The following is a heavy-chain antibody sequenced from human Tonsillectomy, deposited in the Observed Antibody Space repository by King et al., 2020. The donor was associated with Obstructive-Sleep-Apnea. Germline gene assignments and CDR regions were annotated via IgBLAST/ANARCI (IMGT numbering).Heavy chain of an antibody. D-gene: IGHD6-13*01. Sequence: QLVQSGAEVKKPGASVKVSCKASGYTFTGYYMHWVRQAPGQGLEWMGWINPNSGGTNYAQRFQGRVTMTRDTSIRTAYMGLGRLGSNNTAVYYCASGSSSWHDAFDIWGQGTMVTVSS. CDR1: GYTFTGYY. CDR2: INPNSGGT. J-gene: IGHJ3*02. CDR3: ASGSSSWHDAFDI. V-gene: IGHV1-2*02.